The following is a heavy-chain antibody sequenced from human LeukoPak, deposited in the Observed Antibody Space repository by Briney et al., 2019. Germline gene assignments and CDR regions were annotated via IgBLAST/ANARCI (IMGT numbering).Heavy chain of an antibody. D-gene: IGHD1-26*01. CDR2: ISSSSSYI. Sequence: PGGSLRLSCAASGFTFSSYSMNWVRQAPGQGLEWVSSISSSSSYIYYADSVKGRFTISRDNAKNSLYLQMNSLRAEDTAVYYCARDLRELLPFDYWGQGTLVTVSS. CDR1: GFTFSSYS. CDR3: ARDLRELLPFDY. J-gene: IGHJ4*02. V-gene: IGHV3-21*01.